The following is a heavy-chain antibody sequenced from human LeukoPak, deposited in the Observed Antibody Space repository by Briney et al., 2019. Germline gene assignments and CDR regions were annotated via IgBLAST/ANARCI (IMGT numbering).Heavy chain of an antibody. Sequence: GGSLRLSCVASGFTFSSHGMHWVRQAPGKGLEWVAVIWYDGTNKYYADFVKGRFTISRDSSKNTLYLQMNSLRAEDTAVYYCARAAYDNSGYLTLWGQGTLVTVSS. CDR1: GFTFSSHG. CDR3: ARAAYDNSGYLTL. J-gene: IGHJ4*02. CDR2: IWYDGTNK. V-gene: IGHV3-33*01. D-gene: IGHD3-22*01.